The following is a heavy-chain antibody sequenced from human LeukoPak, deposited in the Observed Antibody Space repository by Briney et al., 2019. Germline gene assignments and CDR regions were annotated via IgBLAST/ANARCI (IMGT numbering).Heavy chain of an antibody. CDR3: ARDGPLIVVVVAANYYYGMDV. V-gene: IGHV1-18*01. D-gene: IGHD2-15*01. J-gene: IGHJ6*02. CDR2: ISAYNCNT. CDR1: GYTFTSYG. Sequence: ASVKVSCKASGYTFTSYGISWVRQAPGQGLEWMVWISAYNCNTNYAQKLQGRVTMTTDTSTSTAYMELRSLRSDDTAVYYCARDGPLIVVVVAANYYYGMDVWGQGTTVTVSS.